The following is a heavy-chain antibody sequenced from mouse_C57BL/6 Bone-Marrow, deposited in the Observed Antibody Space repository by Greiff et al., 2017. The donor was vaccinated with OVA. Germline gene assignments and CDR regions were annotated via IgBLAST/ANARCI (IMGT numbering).Heavy chain of an antibody. Sequence: QVQLQQSGAELVKPGASVKLSCKASGYTFTEYTIHWVKQRSGQGLEWIGWFYPGSGSIKYNEKFKDKATLTADKSSSTVYMELSRLTSEDSAVYVCAIQYYYGSSYGYFDVWGTGTTVTVSS. CDR2: FYPGSGSI. CDR1: GYTFTEYT. CDR3: AIQYYYGSSYGYFDV. D-gene: IGHD1-1*01. V-gene: IGHV1-62-2*01. J-gene: IGHJ1*03.